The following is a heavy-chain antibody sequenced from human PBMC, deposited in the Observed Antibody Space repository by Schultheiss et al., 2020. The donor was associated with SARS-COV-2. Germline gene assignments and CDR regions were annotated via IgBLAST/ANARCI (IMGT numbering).Heavy chain of an antibody. D-gene: IGHD1-26*01. J-gene: IGHJ4*02. CDR3: AREGQVVGATVPY. CDR1: GGSISSGSYY. Sequence: SETLSLTCTVSGGSISSGSYYWSWIRQPAGKGLEWIGRISTSGSTNYNPSLKSRVTISVDTSKNQFSLKLSSVTAADTAVYYCAREGQVVGATVPYWGQGALVTVSS. CDR2: ISTSGST. V-gene: IGHV4-61*02.